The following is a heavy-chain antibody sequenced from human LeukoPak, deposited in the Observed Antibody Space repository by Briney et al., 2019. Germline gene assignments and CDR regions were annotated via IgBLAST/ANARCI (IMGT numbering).Heavy chain of an antibody. J-gene: IGHJ5*02. V-gene: IGHV4-39*07. D-gene: IGHD5-18*01. CDR1: GGSISSSSYY. Sequence: SETLSLTCTVSGGSISSSSYYWGWIRQPPGKGLEWIGSIYYSGSTYYNPSLKSRVTISVDTSKNQFSLKLSSVTAADTAVYYCARGGVGLWPTFDPWGQGTLVTVSS. CDR2: IYYSGST. CDR3: ARGGVGLWPTFDP.